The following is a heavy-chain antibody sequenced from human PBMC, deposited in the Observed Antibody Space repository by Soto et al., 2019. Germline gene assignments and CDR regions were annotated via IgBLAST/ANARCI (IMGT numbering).Heavy chain of an antibody. V-gene: IGHV3-23*01. Sequence: PGGSLRLSCAASGFTFSNYVMSWVRQAPVKGLEWVSAISGSGGSTYSADSVKGRFTVSRDNSKNTLYLQMDSLRAEDTAVYYCAKGNNLEWFLSPIAYWGQGTLVPVSS. CDR2: ISGSGGST. J-gene: IGHJ4*02. D-gene: IGHD3-3*01. CDR3: AKGNNLEWFLSPIAY. CDR1: GFTFSNYV.